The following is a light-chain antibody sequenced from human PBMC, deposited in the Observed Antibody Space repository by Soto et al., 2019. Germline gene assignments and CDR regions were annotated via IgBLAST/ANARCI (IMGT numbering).Light chain of an antibody. Sequence: QSVLTQPPSVSGAPGQRVTFSCTGSRSNIGAGYDVHWYQQLPGTAPKLLIYRNSNRPSGVPDRFSGSKSGTSAFLAITGLQAEDEADYYCQSYDSSLSAPVFGGGTKLTVL. CDR3: QSYDSSLSAPV. J-gene: IGLJ2*01. CDR2: RNS. CDR1: RSNIGAGYD. V-gene: IGLV1-40*01.